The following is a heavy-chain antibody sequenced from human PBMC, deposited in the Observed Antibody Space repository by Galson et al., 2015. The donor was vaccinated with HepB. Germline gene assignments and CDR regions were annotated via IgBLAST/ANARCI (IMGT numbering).Heavy chain of an antibody. CDR1: GFTFSTYA. Sequence: SLRLSCAASGFTFSTYAVSWVRQAPGKGLQWVSTVGGGGGPTYYADSVQGRFTISRDDSKNTLYLQMNSLRAEDTALYYCAKCRGSSCNHPFDCWGQGTLVAVSS. J-gene: IGHJ4*02. CDR3: AKCRGSSCNHPFDC. D-gene: IGHD2-15*01. V-gene: IGHV3-23*01. CDR2: VGGGGGPT.